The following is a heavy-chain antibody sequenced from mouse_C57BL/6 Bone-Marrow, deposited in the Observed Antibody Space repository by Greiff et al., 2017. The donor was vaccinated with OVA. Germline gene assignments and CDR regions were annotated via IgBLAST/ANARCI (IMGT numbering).Heavy chain of an antibody. J-gene: IGHJ2*01. CDR1: GFTFSSSG. D-gene: IGHD2-2*01. CDR2: ISSGGSYT. CDR3: ARHKGNDGFAY. V-gene: IGHV5-6*01. Sequence: VQLVESGGDLVKPGGSLKLSCAASGFTFSSSGMSWVRQTPDKRLEWVATISSGGSYTYYPDSVKGRFTIPRDNAKNTLYLQMSSLKSEETAMYYCARHKGNDGFAYWGQGTTLTVSS.